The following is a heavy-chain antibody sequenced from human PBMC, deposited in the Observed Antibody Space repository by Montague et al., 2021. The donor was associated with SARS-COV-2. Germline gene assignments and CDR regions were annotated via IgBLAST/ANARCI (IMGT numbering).Heavy chain of an antibody. CDR1: GDSVSSPSAP. D-gene: IGHD3-3*02. V-gene: IGHV6-1*01. Sequence: CAISGDSVSSPSAPWNWIRQSPSRGLEWLGRTYYRSWWRSQYPGSLESRITISGDTSKNQFSLQLNSVTPEDTAVYYCASAFYGDHWAFDVWGQGTMVTVSS. CDR2: TYYRSWWRS. J-gene: IGHJ3*01. CDR3: ASAFYGDHWAFDV.